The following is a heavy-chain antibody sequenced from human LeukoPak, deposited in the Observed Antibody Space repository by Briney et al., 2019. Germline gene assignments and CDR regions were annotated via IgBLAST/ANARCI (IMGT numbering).Heavy chain of an antibody. CDR2: IYYSGSN. D-gene: IGHD6-13*01. CDR1: GGSISRYY. Sequence: SDTLSLTCTVSGGSISRYYWSWIRQHPGKGLECIGYIYYSGSNNYNPPLKSRVTISVDTYKNHLSLKLSSVTAADTAVYYCARVGSSWRNWFDPWGQGTLVTVSS. CDR3: ARVGSSWRNWFDP. V-gene: IGHV4-59*07. J-gene: IGHJ5*02.